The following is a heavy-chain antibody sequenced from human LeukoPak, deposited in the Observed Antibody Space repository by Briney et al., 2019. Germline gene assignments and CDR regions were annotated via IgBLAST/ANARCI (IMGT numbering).Heavy chain of an antibody. Sequence: PSETLSLTCTVSGGSISSGNYYWSWIRQPAGKGLEWIGRIYTSGSTNFHPSLKSRVTISVDTSKHQFSLKLSSVTAADTAVYYCARGLYYYASGSYNFDYWGQGTLVTVSS. J-gene: IGHJ4*02. CDR3: ARGLYYYASGSYNFDY. CDR1: GGSISSGNYY. CDR2: IYTSGST. D-gene: IGHD3-10*01. V-gene: IGHV4-61*02.